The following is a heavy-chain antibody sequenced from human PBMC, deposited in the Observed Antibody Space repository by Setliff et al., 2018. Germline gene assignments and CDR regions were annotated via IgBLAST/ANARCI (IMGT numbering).Heavy chain of an antibody. CDR1: GFSFSRYE. CDR3: AKFVGYTYGYDY. D-gene: IGHD5-18*01. V-gene: IGHV3-48*03. J-gene: IGHJ4*02. Sequence: GGSLRLSCAASGFSFSRYEMIWVRQAPGKGLEWVSKTHIDGITVYSDSVKGRSIIYRDNARNSLYLQMNSLRAEDTALYYCAKFVGYTYGYDYWGRGTLVTVSS. CDR2: THIDGITV.